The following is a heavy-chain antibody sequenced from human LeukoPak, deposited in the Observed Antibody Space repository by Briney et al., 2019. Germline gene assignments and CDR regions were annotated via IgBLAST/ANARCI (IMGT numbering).Heavy chain of an antibody. J-gene: IGHJ4*02. Sequence: GESLKISCKGSGYSFTSYWLAWVRQMPGKGLEWMAIIYPGDSETRYSPSFQGQVTISADKSITTAYLQWSSLKASDTAMYYCARRSSGGSYWDWGQGTLVTVSS. D-gene: IGHD1-26*01. V-gene: IGHV5-51*03. CDR2: IYPGDSET. CDR1: GYSFTSYW. CDR3: ARRSSGGSYWD.